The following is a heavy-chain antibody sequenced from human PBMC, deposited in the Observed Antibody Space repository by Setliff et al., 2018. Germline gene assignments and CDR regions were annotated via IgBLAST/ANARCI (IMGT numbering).Heavy chain of an antibody. CDR1: GGTFSSYG. J-gene: IGHJ4*02. CDR3: AREVVVVKSANSCRYGDYFY. V-gene: IGHV1-69*05. Sequence: SVKVSCKASGGTFSSYGISWVRQAPGQGLEWMGGTIPMFGTTNYARKFQGRVTIITDESTSTAYMELSSLRSDDTAVFYCAREVVVVKSANSCRYGDYFYWGQGTLVTVSS. CDR2: TIPMFGTT. D-gene: IGHD4-17*01.